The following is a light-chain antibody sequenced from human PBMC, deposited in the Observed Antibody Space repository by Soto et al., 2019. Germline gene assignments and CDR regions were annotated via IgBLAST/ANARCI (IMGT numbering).Light chain of an antibody. Sequence: HSVLTQPRSVSGSPGQSVTISCTGTSSDVGGYNYVSWYQQHPGKAPKLMIYDVSKRPSGVPDRFSGSKSGNTAPLTISGLQAEDEADYYCCSYAGSYTYVFGTGTKVTVL. V-gene: IGLV2-11*01. J-gene: IGLJ1*01. CDR2: DVS. CDR1: SSDVGGYNY. CDR3: CSYAGSYTYV.